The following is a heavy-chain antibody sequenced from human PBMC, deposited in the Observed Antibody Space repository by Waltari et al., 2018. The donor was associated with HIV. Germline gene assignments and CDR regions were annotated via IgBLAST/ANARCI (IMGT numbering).Heavy chain of an antibody. CDR2: IWDDGSIE. J-gene: IGHJ2*01. Sequence: QVQLVESGGGVVQPGRSLRPSCATSGITFSSYGMPRVRQAPGKGLEWVALIWDDGSIEYYPDSVKGRFTISRDNSRNTLYLEMKSLRAEDTAVYYCARSHYRLPRAGPTWYFNLWGRGTLVTVSS. CDR1: GITFSSYG. V-gene: IGHV3-33*01. D-gene: IGHD4-4*01. CDR3: ARSHYRLPRAGPTWYFNL.